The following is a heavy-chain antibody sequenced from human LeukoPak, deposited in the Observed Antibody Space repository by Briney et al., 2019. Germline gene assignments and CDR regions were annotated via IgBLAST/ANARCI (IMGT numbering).Heavy chain of an antibody. J-gene: IGHJ3*02. CDR3: ARAPNWGDAFDI. CDR2: IYYSGST. V-gene: IGHV4-59*01. CDR1: GGSINSYY. Sequence: SETLSLTCTVSGGSINSYYWSWIRQPPGKGLEWIGYIYYSGSTNYNPSLKSRVTISVDTSKNQFSLKLRFVTAADTAVYYCARAPNWGDAFDIWGQGTMVTASS. D-gene: IGHD7-27*01.